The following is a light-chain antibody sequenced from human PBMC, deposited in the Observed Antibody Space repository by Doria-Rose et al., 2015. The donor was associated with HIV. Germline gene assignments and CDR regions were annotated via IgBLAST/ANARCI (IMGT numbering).Light chain of an antibody. CDR2: AAS. J-gene: IGKJ1*01. CDR3: QQYYSHPPT. V-gene: IGKV1-8*01. CDR1: QDISNY. Sequence: TITCRASQDISNYLAWYQQKPGKAPKLLIYAASTLQSGVPSRFSGSGSGTDFTLTISYLQSEDFATYYCQQYYSHPPTFGQGTKVEVK.